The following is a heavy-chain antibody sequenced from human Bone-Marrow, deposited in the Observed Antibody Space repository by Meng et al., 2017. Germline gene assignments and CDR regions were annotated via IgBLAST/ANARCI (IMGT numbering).Heavy chain of an antibody. J-gene: IGHJ4*02. CDR2: IYHGGDT. D-gene: IGHD6-19*01. V-gene: IGHV4/OR15-8*02. Sequence: EGGRGRGKRWGTVSLTGLVSGGSMSSIAWWSWVRQPPGKGLEWIGEIYHGGDTNYNPSLKSRVNIAIDKSKNQFSLKLSSVTAADTAVYYCASWIYSCGWQWGQGALVTVS. CDR1: GGSMSSIAW. CDR3: ASWIYSCGWQ.